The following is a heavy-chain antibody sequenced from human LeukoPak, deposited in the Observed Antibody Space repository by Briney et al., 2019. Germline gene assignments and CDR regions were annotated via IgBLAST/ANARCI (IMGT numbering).Heavy chain of an antibody. Sequence: GGSLRLSCAASGFTFSSYGMHWVRQAPGKGLEWVAVISYDGSNKYYADPVKGRFTISRDNSKNTLYLQMNSLRAEDTAVYYCARLGIAAAGRGCWGQGTLVTVSS. CDR1: GFTFSSYG. D-gene: IGHD6-13*01. J-gene: IGHJ4*02. CDR3: ARLGIAAAGRGC. CDR2: ISYDGSNK. V-gene: IGHV3-30*03.